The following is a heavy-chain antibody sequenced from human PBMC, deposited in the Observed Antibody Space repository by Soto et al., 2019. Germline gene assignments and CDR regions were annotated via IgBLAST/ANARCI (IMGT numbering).Heavy chain of an antibody. Sequence: QLQLQESGPGLVEPSETLSLTCTVSGGSIISTNYVWGWVRQPPGKGLEWIGSMHYSGSSNYNSPLKSRVTLSVDTPKNQSSLKLYSVTAADTAVYYGGRRGSGPSCGDDCTRGAFDIWGQGTMVTVSS. CDR1: GGSIISTNYV. CDR2: MHYSGSS. J-gene: IGHJ3*02. D-gene: IGHD2-21*01. CDR3: GRRGSGPSCGDDCTRGAFDI. V-gene: IGHV4-39*01.